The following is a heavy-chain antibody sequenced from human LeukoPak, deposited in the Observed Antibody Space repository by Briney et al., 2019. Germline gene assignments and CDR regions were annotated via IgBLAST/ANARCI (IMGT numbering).Heavy chain of an antibody. J-gene: IGHJ5*02. CDR2: IRTNRDTK. D-gene: IGHD1-26*01. CDR3: ERDWDAMHNCFDP. CDR1: GYTFTNYG. V-gene: IGHV1-18*01. Sequence: ASVNVSCKASGYTFTNYGISWVRQAPGQGLGWMGCIRTNRDTKTYAQKLQGRFTITTATAKTTAYLELNNMTFDETAVSSCERDWDAMHNCFDPWGQGTPVTVSS.